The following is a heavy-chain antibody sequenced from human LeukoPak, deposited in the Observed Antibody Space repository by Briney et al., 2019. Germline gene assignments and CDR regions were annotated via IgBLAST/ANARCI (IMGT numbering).Heavy chain of an antibody. J-gene: IGHJ4*02. CDR3: ARLFPGAVVLPSFLDY. CDR1: GYSFTSYW. V-gene: IGHV5-51*01. CDR2: IYPGDSDT. D-gene: IGHD2-2*01. Sequence: GESLKISCKGSGYSFTSYWIGWVRQMPGKGLEWMGIIYPGDSDTRYSPSFQGQVTISADKSISTAYLQWSSLKASDTAMYYCARLFPGAVVLPSFLDYWGQGTLVTVSS.